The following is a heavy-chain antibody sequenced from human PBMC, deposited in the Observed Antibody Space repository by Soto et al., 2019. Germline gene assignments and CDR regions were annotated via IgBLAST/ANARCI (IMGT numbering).Heavy chain of an antibody. Sequence: RLPPGKGKEWIGEINHSGSTNYNPSLKSRVTISVDTSKNQFSLKLSSVTAADTAVYYCACGDHRDLHSYPTRRSSDL. CDR2: INHSGST. J-gene: IGHJ2*01. D-gene: IGHD1-1*01. V-gene: IGHV4-34*01. CDR3: ACGDHRDLHSYPTRRSSDL.